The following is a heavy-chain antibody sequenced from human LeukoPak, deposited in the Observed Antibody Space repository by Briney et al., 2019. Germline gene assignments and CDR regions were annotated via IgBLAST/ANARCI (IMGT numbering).Heavy chain of an antibody. CDR1: GGSISSNSYY. CDR2: IYYSGST. J-gene: IGHJ6*02. V-gene: IGHV4-39*01. Sequence: PSETLSLTCTVSGGSISSNSYYWGWIRQPPGKGLEWIGSIYYSGSTYYNPSLKSRVTISVDTSKNQFSLNLTSVTASDTGLYYCARNIVTRPYYHGLDVWGQGTTVTVSS. D-gene: IGHD6-6*01. CDR3: ARNIVTRPYYHGLDV.